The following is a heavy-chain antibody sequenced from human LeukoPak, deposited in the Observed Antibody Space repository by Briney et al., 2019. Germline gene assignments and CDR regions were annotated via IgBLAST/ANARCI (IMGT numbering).Heavy chain of an antibody. D-gene: IGHD3-9*01. Sequence: PSETLSLTCTVSGYSISSGYYWGWSRQPPGKGLEWIGSIHQSGITHYNPSLKSRVTVSVDTSKNQFSLKLISVTAADTAVYYCARISWTRYSEYWGQGTLVTVSS. V-gene: IGHV4-38-2*02. CDR1: GYSISSGYY. CDR2: IHQSGIT. J-gene: IGHJ4*02. CDR3: ARISWTRYSEY.